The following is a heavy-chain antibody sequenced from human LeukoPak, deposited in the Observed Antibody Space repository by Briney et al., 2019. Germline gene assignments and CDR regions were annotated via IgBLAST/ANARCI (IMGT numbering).Heavy chain of an antibody. J-gene: IGHJ3*02. CDR1: GLTFNSSG. CDR2: TTPGSSYI. V-gene: IGHV3-21*01. CDR3: ARGSDEFDI. Sequence: KSGGSLRLSCTASGLTFNSSGMNWVRQAPGKGLEWVSSTTPGSSYIYYADSMKGRFTVSRDNAKNSLYLHMNSLRAEDTAIYYCARGSDEFDIWGQGTMVTVSS.